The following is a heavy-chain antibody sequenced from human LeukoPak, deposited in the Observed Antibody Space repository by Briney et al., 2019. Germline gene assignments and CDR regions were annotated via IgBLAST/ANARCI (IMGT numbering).Heavy chain of an antibody. V-gene: IGHV4-39*07. CDR1: GGSISSSSYY. J-gene: IGHJ6*03. CDR3: ARVRSSSWSTLTPYYYYYYMDV. CDR2: IYYSGST. D-gene: IGHD6-13*01. Sequence: SETLSLTCTVSGGSISSSSYYWGWIRQPPGKGLEWIGSIYYSGSTYYNPSLKSRVTISVDTSKNQFSLKLSSVTAADTAVYYCARVRSSSWSTLTPYYYYYYMDVWGKGTTVTVSS.